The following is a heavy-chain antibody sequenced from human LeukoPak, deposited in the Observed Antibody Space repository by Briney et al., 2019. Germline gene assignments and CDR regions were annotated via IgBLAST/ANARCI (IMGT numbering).Heavy chain of an antibody. V-gene: IGHV1-8*01. CDR1: GYTFNSYD. D-gene: IGHD2-15*01. CDR3: ARGLEWWYYYGMDV. J-gene: IGHJ6*02. CDR2: MNPNSGNT. Sequence: ASVKVSCKASGYTFNSYDINWVRQATGQGLEWMGWMNPNSGNTGYAQKFQGRVTMTRNTSISTAYMELSSLRSEDTAVYYCARGLEWWYYYGMDVWGQGTTVTVSS.